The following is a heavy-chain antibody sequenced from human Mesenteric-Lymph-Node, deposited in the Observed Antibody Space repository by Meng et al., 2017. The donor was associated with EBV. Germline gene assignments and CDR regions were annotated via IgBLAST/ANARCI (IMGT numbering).Heavy chain of an antibody. CDR1: GFSLSTSGVG. CDR2: IYWDDDK. Sequence: QITLKESGPTLXXXXXTXTLXCTFSGFSLSTSGVGVGWIRQPPGTALEWLALIYWDDDKRYSPSLKSRLTITKDTSKNQVVLTMTNMDPVDTATYYCAHSGVGNSLDYWGQGTLVTVSS. D-gene: IGHD7-27*01. J-gene: IGHJ4*02. CDR3: AHSGVGNSLDY. V-gene: IGHV2-5*02.